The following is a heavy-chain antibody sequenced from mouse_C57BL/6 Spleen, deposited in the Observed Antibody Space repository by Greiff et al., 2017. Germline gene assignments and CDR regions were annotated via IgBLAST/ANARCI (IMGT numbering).Heavy chain of an antibody. V-gene: IGHV14-4*01. CDR1: GFNIKDDY. CDR3: YSTTVVDSFAD. Sequence: VHVKQSGAELVRPGASVKLSCTASGFNIKDDYMHWVKQRPEQGLEWIGWIDPENGDTEYASKFQGKATITADTSSNTAYLQLSTLTSEDTAVYCCYSTTVVDSFADWGQGTLVTVSA. J-gene: IGHJ3*01. CDR2: IDPENGDT. D-gene: IGHD1-1*01.